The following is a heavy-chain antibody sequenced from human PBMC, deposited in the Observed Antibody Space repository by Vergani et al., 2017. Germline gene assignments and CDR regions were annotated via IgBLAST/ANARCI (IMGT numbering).Heavy chain of an antibody. CDR1: GFTFDDYG. CDR2: INWNGGST. CDR3: ARERNAYYDFWSGYYTQYYFDY. D-gene: IGHD3-3*01. J-gene: IGHJ4*02. Sequence: VQLVESGGGLVKPGGSLRLSCAASGFTFDDYGMSWVRQAPGKGLEWVSGINWNGGSTGYADSVKGRFTISRDNAKNSLYLQMNSLRAEDTALYYCARERNAYYDFWSGYYTQYYFDYWGQGTLVTVSS. V-gene: IGHV3-20*04.